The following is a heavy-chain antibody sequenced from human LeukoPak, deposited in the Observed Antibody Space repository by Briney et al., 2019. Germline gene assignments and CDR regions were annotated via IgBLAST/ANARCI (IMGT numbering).Heavy chain of an antibody. J-gene: IGHJ4*02. CDR3: ARDFSYGPSDY. CDR2: IIPILSIA. V-gene: IGHV1-69*04. D-gene: IGHD1-26*01. CDR1: GGTFSSYA. Sequence: GASVKVSCKASGGTFSSYAISWVRQAPGQGLEWMGRIIPILSIANYAQKFQGRVTITADKSTSTAYMELSSLRSEDTAVYYCARDFSYGPSDYWGQGTLVTVSS.